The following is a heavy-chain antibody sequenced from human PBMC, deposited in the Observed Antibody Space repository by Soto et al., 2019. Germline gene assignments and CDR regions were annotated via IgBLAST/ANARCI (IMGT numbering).Heavy chain of an antibody. J-gene: IGHJ4*02. D-gene: IGHD3-3*01. CDR3: ARGVDSWSGYLF. Sequence: QVHLQQWGAGLLKPSETLSLTCALYGGSFDGYYWSWVRQSPGKGLEWIGEIHHSGRTKYNPSLKSRVSLSVDTSTKHFSLSLTSVTAADRGVYYCARGVDSWSGYLFWGQGTPVTVSS. V-gene: IGHV4-34*01. CDR2: IHHSGRT. CDR1: GGSFDGYY.